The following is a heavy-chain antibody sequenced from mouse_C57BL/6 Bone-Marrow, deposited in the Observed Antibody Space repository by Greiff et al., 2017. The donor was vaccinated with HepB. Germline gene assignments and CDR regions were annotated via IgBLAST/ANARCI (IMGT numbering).Heavy chain of an antibody. Sequence: EVQLVESGGGLVQPGRSLRLSCATSGFTFSDFYMEWVRQAPGKGLEWIAASRNKANDYTTEYSASVKGRFIVSRDTSQSILYLQMNALRAEDTAIYYCARDAIYDGYYERFAYWGQGTLVTVSA. CDR3: ARDAIYDGYYERFAY. CDR2: SRNKANDYTT. D-gene: IGHD2-3*01. J-gene: IGHJ3*01. V-gene: IGHV7-1*01. CDR1: GFTFSDFY.